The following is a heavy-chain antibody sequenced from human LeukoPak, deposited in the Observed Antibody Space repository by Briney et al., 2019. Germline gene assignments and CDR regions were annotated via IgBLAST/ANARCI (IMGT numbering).Heavy chain of an antibody. CDR2: ISSSGSTI. J-gene: IGHJ4*02. Sequence: KPGGSLRLSCAASGFTFSDYYMSWIRQAPGKGLEWVSYISSSGSTIYYADSVKGRFTISRDNAENSLYLQMNSLRVEDTAVYYCARDLYSSADVRGVYWGQGTLVTVSS. CDR1: GFTFSDYY. V-gene: IGHV3-11*04. D-gene: IGHD6-25*01. CDR3: ARDLYSSADVRGVY.